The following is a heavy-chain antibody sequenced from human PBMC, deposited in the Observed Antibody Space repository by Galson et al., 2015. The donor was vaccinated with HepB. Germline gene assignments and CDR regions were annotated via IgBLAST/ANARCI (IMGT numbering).Heavy chain of an antibody. CDR3: ASRRDSTYGYYYFDY. CDR1: GFTFSSYS. D-gene: IGHD2/OR15-2a*01. CDR2: ISSSSSTI. V-gene: IGHV3-48*02. Sequence: SLRLSCAASGFTFSSYSMNWVRQAPGKGLEWVSYISSSSSTIYYADSVKGRFTISRDNARNSLYLRMNSLRDEDTAVYYCASRRDSTYGYYYFDYWGQGTLVTVSS. J-gene: IGHJ4*02.